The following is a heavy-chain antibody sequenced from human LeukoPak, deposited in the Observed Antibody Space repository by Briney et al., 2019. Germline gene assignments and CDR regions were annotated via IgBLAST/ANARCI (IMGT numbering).Heavy chain of an antibody. V-gene: IGHV4-39*02. Sequence: SETLSLTCTVSGGSISSSSYYWGWIRQPPGKGLEWIGSIYYSGSTYYNPSLKSRVTISVDTSKNQFSLKLSSVTAADTAVYYCARDLLRFLGLDYWGQGTLVTVSS. D-gene: IGHD3-3*01. CDR3: ARDLLRFLGLDY. CDR1: GGSISSSSYY. CDR2: IYYSGST. J-gene: IGHJ4*02.